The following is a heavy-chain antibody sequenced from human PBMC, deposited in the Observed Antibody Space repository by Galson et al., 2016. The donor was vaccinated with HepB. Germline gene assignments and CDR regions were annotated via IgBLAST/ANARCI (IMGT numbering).Heavy chain of an antibody. CDR2: ISTNNGRS. Sequence: SVKVSCKASGYTFSSYSITWVRQAPGQGLEWLGWISTNNGRSNYAQKIRGRVTLTTDTSTGTVYMNLSGLRSSDTAVYYCARGGVGDSGPDYWGQGTLVTVSS. J-gene: IGHJ4*02. V-gene: IGHV1-18*01. D-gene: IGHD4-17*01. CDR1: GYTFSSYS. CDR3: ARGGVGDSGPDY.